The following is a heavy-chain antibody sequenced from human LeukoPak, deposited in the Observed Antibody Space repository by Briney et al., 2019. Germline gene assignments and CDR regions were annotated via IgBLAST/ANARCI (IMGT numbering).Heavy chain of an antibody. CDR2: MYHSGST. V-gene: IGHV4-38-2*02. Sequence: SETLSLTCSVSGYSISSAYYWGWIRQPPGKGLEWIGTMYHSGSTNYNPSLKSRVTISVDTSKNQFSLKLSSVTAADTAVYYCAREASVAANFDYWGQGTLVTVSS. CDR3: AREASVAANFDY. J-gene: IGHJ4*02. CDR1: GYSISSAYY. D-gene: IGHD6-19*01.